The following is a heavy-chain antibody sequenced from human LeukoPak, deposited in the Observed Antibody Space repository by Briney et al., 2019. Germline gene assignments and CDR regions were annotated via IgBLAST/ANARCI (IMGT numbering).Heavy chain of an antibody. CDR2: ISDDGSNK. CDR1: GFSFSNNA. J-gene: IGHJ4*02. V-gene: IGHV3-30*18. D-gene: IGHD5-18*01. Sequence: GGSLRLSCVASGFSFSNNAMHWVRQAPGKGLEWVAVISDDGSNKYYVDSVKGRFAISRDNSINTLYLQVNSLRLEDTAVYYCAKDETVDTPVFDYWGQGTLVTVSS. CDR3: AKDETVDTPVFDY.